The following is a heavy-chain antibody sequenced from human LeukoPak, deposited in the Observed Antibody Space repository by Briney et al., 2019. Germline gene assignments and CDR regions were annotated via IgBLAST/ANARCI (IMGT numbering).Heavy chain of an antibody. D-gene: IGHD6-13*01. CDR3: AKEAGPPEAGYYYYGMDV. Sequence: PGGSLRLSCAASGFTVSSNYMSWVRQAPGKGLEWVSVIYSGGSTYYADSVKGRYTISRDNSKNTLYLQMNSLRAEDTAVYYCAKEAGPPEAGYYYYGMDVWGQGTTVTVSS. CDR2: IYSGGST. V-gene: IGHV3-53*01. J-gene: IGHJ6*02. CDR1: GFTVSSNY.